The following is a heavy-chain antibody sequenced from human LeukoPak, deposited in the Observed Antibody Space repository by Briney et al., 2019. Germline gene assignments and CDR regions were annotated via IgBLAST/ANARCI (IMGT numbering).Heavy chain of an antibody. Sequence: GVSLRLSCAASGFSFSSYWMNWVRQAPGKGLVWVAHINTDGRTTTYADSVKGRFTVARDNAKNTLYLEMNRLRAEDTAVYYCARDNTYMFDYWGQGTQVTVSS. CDR1: GFSFSSYW. CDR3: ARDNTYMFDY. J-gene: IGHJ4*02. CDR2: INTDGRTT. V-gene: IGHV3-74*01. D-gene: IGHD2-2*02.